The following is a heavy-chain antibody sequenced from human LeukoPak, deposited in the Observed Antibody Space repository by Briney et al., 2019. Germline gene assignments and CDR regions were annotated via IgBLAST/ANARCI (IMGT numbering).Heavy chain of an antibody. CDR2: IYSGGST. V-gene: IGHV3-66*01. J-gene: IGHJ4*02. CDR3: ARDQWSDYYDSSGYYGY. CDR1: GFTVSSNY. D-gene: IGHD3-22*01. Sequence: GGSLRLSCAAPGFTVSSNYMSWVRQAPGKGLEWVSVIYSGGSTYYADSVKGRFTISRDNSKNTLYLQMNSLRAEDAAVYYCARDQWSDYYDSSGYYGYWGQGTLVTVSS.